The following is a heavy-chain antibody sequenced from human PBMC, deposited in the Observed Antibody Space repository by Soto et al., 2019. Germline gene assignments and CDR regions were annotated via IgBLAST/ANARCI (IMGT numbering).Heavy chain of an antibody. CDR3: ARGYSSSWYLITGTTELIDY. CDR2: IWYDGSNK. V-gene: IGHV3-33*01. D-gene: IGHD6-13*01. Sequence: GGSLRLSCAASGFTFSSYGMHWVRQAPGKGLEWVAVIWYDGSNKYYADSVKGRFTISRDNSKNTLYLQMNSLRAEDTAVYYCARGYSSSWYLITGTTELIDYWGQGTLVTVSS. CDR1: GFTFSSYG. J-gene: IGHJ4*02.